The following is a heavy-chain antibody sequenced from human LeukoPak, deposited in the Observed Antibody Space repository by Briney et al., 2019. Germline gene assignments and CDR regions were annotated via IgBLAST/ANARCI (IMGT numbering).Heavy chain of an antibody. CDR3: ARGRRGITMIVVARQFDY. CDR1: GGSFSGYY. J-gene: IGHJ4*02. Sequence: SETLSLTCAVYGGSFSGYYWGWIRQPPGKGLEWIGEINHSGSTNYNPSLKSRVTISVDTSKNQFSLKLSSVTAADTAVYYCARGRRGITMIVVARQFDYWGQGTLVTVSS. D-gene: IGHD3-22*01. V-gene: IGHV4-34*01. CDR2: INHSGST.